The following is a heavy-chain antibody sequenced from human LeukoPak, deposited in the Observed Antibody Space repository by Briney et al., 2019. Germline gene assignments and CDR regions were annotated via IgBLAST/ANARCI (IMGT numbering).Heavy chain of an antibody. Sequence: ASVKVSCKASGYTFTGYYMHWVRQAPGHGLEWMGWINPNSGGTNYAQKFRGRVTMTRDTSISTAYMELSRLRSDDTAVYYCARDGARGYSYGYYYYGMDVWGQGTTVTVSS. V-gene: IGHV1-2*02. D-gene: IGHD5-18*01. CDR3: ARDGARGYSYGYYYYGMDV. J-gene: IGHJ6*02. CDR2: INPNSGGT. CDR1: GYTFTGYY.